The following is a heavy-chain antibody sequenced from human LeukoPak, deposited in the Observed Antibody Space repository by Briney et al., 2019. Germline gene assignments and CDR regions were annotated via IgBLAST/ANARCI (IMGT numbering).Heavy chain of an antibody. CDR1: GFTFTSSA. J-gene: IGHJ4*02. V-gene: IGHV1-58*02. CDR3: AAGWERWAPDY. D-gene: IGHD1-26*01. CDR2: IVVGSGNT. Sequence: SVKVSCKASGFTFTSSAMRWVRQARGQRLEWIGWIVVGSGNTNYAQKFHERVTITRDMSTSTAYMELSSLRSEDTAVYYCAAGWERWAPDYWGQGTLVTVSS.